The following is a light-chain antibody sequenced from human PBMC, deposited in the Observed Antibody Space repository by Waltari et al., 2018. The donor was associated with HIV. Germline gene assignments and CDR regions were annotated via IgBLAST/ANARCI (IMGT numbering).Light chain of an antibody. CDR3: VLYVRSGRV. CDR1: SGAVSSSYY. V-gene: IGLV8-61*01. CDR2: YTN. Sequence: QTLVTQEPSLSVSPGETITLTCGLSSGAVSSSYYPSWYQLAPGQPPRGLLHYTNHRSCGVPGRFVGSILGNKEVLTVTGAQGEDEYVYSCVLYVRSGRVFGGGTTLTVL. J-gene: IGLJ3*02.